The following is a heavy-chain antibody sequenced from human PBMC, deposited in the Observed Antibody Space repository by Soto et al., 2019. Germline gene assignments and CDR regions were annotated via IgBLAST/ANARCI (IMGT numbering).Heavy chain of an antibody. CDR3: ASGLVTTLHY. CDR2: IYHSGST. Sequence: QLQLQESGSGLVKPSQTLSLTCAVSGGSISSGGYSWSWIRQPPGKGLEWIGYIYHSGSTYYNPSLXSXAXIXXDRAKNQFSLKLSSVTAADTAVYYCASGLVTTLHYWGQGTLVTVSS. D-gene: IGHD4-17*01. J-gene: IGHJ4*02. CDR1: GGSISSGGYS. V-gene: IGHV4-30-2*01.